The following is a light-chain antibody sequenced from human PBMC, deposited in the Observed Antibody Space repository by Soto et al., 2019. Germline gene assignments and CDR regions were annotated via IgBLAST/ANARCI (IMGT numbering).Light chain of an antibody. CDR1: NSEIRGYNY. V-gene: IGLV2-14*03. CDR3: SSYTSRSTLGV. CDR2: DVS. Sequence: QSALIQPASVSGSPGQSITISCTGTNSEIRGYNYVSWYQQHPGKGPKLMIYDVSNRPSGVSYRFSATKSGNTASLTISGLQAEDEADYYCSSYTSRSTLGVFGGGTKLTVL. J-gene: IGLJ2*01.